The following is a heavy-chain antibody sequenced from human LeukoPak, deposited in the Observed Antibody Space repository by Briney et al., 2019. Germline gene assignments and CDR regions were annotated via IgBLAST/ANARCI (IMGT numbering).Heavy chain of an antibody. J-gene: IGHJ4*02. CDR2: IYYSGST. CDR1: GGSISSYY. Sequence: SETLSLTCTVSGGSISSYYWSWIRQPPGKGLEWIGYIYYSGSTNYNPSLKSRVTISVDTSKNQFSLKLSSVTAADTAVYYCARAPTYYYGSGSYYNGNYFDYWGQGTLVTVSS. V-gene: IGHV4-59*12. D-gene: IGHD3-10*01. CDR3: ARAPTYYYGSGSYYNGNYFDY.